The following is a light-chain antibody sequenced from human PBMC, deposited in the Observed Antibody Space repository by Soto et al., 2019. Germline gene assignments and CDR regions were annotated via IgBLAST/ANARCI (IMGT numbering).Light chain of an antibody. J-gene: IGLJ2*01. CDR2: DVS. V-gene: IGLV2-14*03. CDR3: NSFTTSSTLV. CDR1: SSDVGAYNY. Sequence: QSVLTQPASVSGSPGQSITISCTGTSSDVGAYNYVSWYQHHPGKAPKLMIYDVSNRPSGVSNCFSGSKSGNTASLTISGLQAEDEADYYCNSFTTSSTLVFGGGTKLTVL.